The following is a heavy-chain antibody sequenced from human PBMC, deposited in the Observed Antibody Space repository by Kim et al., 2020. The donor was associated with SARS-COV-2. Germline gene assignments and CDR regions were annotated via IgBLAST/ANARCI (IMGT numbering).Heavy chain of an antibody. D-gene: IGHD6-13*01. CDR3: ARGVAAAGTGFIAVGY. V-gene: IGHV3-30*04. CDR2: ISYDGSNK. CDR1: GFTFSSYA. J-gene: IGHJ4*01. Sequence: GGSLRLSCAASGFTFSSYAMHWVRQAPGKGLEWVAVISYDGSNKYYADSVKGRFTISRDNSKNTLYLQMNSLRAEDTAVYYCARGVAAAGTGFIAVGYWG.